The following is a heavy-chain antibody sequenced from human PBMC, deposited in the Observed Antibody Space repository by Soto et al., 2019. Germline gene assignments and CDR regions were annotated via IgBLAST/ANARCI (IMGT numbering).Heavy chain of an antibody. J-gene: IGHJ4*02. Sequence: QVQLVESGGGLVKPGGSLRLSCAASGFTFSDYYMSWIRQAPGKGREWVSYISSSSSYTNYADSVKGRFTTSRDNAKNPLYLQKTSLRAEDTAVYYCARDQHRYSGYDDVDYWGQGTLVTVSS. CDR1: GFTFSDYY. V-gene: IGHV3-11*05. CDR2: ISSSSSYT. D-gene: IGHD5-12*01. CDR3: ARDQHRYSGYDDVDY.